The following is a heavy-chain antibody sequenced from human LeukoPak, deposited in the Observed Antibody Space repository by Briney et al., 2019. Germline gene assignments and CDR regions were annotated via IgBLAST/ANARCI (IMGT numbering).Heavy chain of an antibody. V-gene: IGHV3-23*01. J-gene: IGHJ4*02. D-gene: IGHD2-2*02. CDR2: ISGSGAST. CDR3: AKGSRGYTNYYFDY. Sequence: GGSLRLSCASSGFSFSGYAMIWVRQAPGKGLELVSTISGSGASTFYADSVRGRFITSKDIPSNTVYLQMNSLRAEDTAVYYCAKGSRGYTNYYFDYWGQGTLVTVSS. CDR1: GFSFSGYA.